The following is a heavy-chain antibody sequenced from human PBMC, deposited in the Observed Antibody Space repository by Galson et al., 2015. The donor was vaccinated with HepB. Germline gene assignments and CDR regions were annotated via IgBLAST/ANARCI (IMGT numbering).Heavy chain of an antibody. CDR1: GYTFTGYY. Sequence: SVKVSCKASGYTFTGYYMHWVRQAPGQGLEWMGWINPNSGGTNYAQKFQGRVTMTRDTSISTAYMELSRLRSDDTAVYYCARDPHYDFWSGYRSVSWFDPWGQGTLVTVSS. CDR2: INPNSGGT. CDR3: ARDPHYDFWSGYRSVSWFDP. V-gene: IGHV1-2*02. D-gene: IGHD3-3*01. J-gene: IGHJ5*02.